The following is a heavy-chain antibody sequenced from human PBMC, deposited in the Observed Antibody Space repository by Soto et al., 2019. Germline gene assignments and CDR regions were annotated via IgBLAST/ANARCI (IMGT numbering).Heavy chain of an antibody. J-gene: IGHJ5*02. CDR3: AHRRAYCSGGSCYSIWFDP. CDR2: IYWDDDK. V-gene: IGHV2-5*02. CDR1: GFSLSTSGVG. D-gene: IGHD2-15*01. Sequence: QITLKESGPTLVKPTQTLTLTCTFSGFSLSTSGVGVGWIHQPPGKALEWLALIYWDDDKRYSPSLKSRLTITKDTSKNQVVLTMTNMDPVDTATYYCAHRRAYCSGGSCYSIWFDPWGQGTLVTVSS.